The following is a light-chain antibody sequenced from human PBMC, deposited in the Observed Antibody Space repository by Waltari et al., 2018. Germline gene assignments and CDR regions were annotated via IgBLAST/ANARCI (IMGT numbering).Light chain of an antibody. Sequence: QSALTQPASVSGSPGQSITISCTGTSSDVGSYNLVSWYQQHPGKAPKLMIYEVSKRPSGVSNRFSVSKSGNTASLTISGLQAEDEADYHCCSYAGSSTWVFGGGTKLTVL. CDR1: SSDVGSYNL. CDR3: CSYAGSSTWV. J-gene: IGLJ3*02. CDR2: EVS. V-gene: IGLV2-23*02.